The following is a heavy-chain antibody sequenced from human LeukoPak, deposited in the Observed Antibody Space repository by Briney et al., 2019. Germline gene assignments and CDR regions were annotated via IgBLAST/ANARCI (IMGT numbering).Heavy chain of an antibody. Sequence: SETQSLTCTVSAGSFSSGGYYWSWIRQHPGKGLEWIGYIHYSGSTYHNPSLKSRVTISADTSKNQFSLKLSSVTAADTAVYYCARDRSGYGVFDYWGQGTLVTVSS. J-gene: IGHJ4*02. V-gene: IGHV4-31*03. CDR3: ARDRSGYGVFDY. CDR1: AGSFSSGGYY. D-gene: IGHD5-12*01. CDR2: IHYSGST.